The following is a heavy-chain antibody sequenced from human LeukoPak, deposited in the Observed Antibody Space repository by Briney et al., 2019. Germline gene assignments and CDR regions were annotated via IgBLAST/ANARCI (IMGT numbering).Heavy chain of an antibody. CDR3: ARAPQYYYDSSGYKPFDY. D-gene: IGHD3-22*01. V-gene: IGHV4-39*07. Sequence: SETLSLTCTVSGGSISSSSYYWGWIRQPPGKGLEWIGSIYYTGSTYYNPSLKSRVTISIDTSKNQFSLKLSSVTAADTAVYYCARAPQYYYDSSGYKPFDYWGQGTLVTVSS. CDR1: GGSISSSSYY. CDR2: IYYTGST. J-gene: IGHJ4*02.